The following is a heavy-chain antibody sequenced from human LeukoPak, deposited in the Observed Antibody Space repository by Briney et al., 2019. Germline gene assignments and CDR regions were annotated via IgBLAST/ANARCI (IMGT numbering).Heavy chain of an antibody. CDR3: ARRRAGRDWFDP. V-gene: IGHV4-39*01. J-gene: IGHJ5*02. D-gene: IGHD6-19*01. CDR1: GGSISSSNYY. Sequence: SEALSLTCAVSGGSISSSNYYWGWIRQPPGQGLEWIGSIYYSGNTYYDPSLKSRVTISVDTSKNQFSLKLSSVTATDTAVYYCARRRAGRDWFDPWGQGTLVTVSS. CDR2: IYYSGNT.